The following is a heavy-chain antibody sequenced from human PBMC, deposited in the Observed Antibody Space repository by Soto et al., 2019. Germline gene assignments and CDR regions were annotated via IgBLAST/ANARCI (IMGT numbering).Heavy chain of an antibody. D-gene: IGHD5-18*01. CDR3: ARAGGYGYGEQTFDY. CDR2: IWYDGTNT. J-gene: IGHJ4*02. CDR1: GFTFSGYA. Sequence: QVQLVESGGGVVQPGRSLRLSCAASGFTFSGYAMHWVRQAPGKGLEWVAVIWYDGTNTYYGDSVKGRFTVSRDNSKNTLWLQMSSLRVEDTAVYYCARAGGYGYGEQTFDYWGQATLVTVSS. V-gene: IGHV3-33*01.